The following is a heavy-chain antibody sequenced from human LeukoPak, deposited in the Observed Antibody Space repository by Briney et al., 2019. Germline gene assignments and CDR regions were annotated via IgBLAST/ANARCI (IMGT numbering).Heavy chain of an antibody. D-gene: IGHD6-19*01. V-gene: IGHV4-39*07. CDR3: ARARDTSGIYYYMDV. CDR1: GGSMTSGRSL. J-gene: IGHJ6*03. Sequence: SETLSLTCSVSGGSMTSGRSLWVWIRQPPGKEVEWIGSIHYSGSTYYNPSLKSRVTVSADTSKNQFSLKLNSVTAADTAVYYCARARDTSGIYYYMDVWGKGTTVTASS. CDR2: IHYSGST.